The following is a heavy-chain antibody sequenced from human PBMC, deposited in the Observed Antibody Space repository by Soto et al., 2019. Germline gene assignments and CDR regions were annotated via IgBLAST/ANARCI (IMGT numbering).Heavy chain of an antibody. CDR1: GYTFTGYY. J-gene: IGHJ3*02. V-gene: IGHV1-2*04. Sequence: ASVKVSCKASGYTFTGYYMHWVRQAPGQGLEWMGWINPNSGGTNYAQKFQGWVTMTRDTSISTAYMELSSLRSEDTAVYYCARDHRYSGSYSPAFDIWGQGTMVTVSS. CDR3: ARDHRYSGSYSPAFDI. D-gene: IGHD1-26*01. CDR2: INPNSGGT.